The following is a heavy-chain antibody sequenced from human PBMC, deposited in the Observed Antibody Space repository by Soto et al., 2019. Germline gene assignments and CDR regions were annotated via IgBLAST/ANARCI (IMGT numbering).Heavy chain of an antibody. D-gene: IGHD1-26*01. V-gene: IGHV2-5*02. CDR1: GFSLSTSGVG. CDR2: IYWDDDK. J-gene: IGHJ5*02. Sequence: QITLKESGPTLVKPTQTLTLTCTFSGFSLSTSGVGVGWIRQPPGKALEWLALIYWDDDKRYSPSLKSRLTITTDTSKNQVVLTMTNMDPVDTATYYCAHRRLGGWFDPWGQGTLVTVSS. CDR3: AHRRLGGWFDP.